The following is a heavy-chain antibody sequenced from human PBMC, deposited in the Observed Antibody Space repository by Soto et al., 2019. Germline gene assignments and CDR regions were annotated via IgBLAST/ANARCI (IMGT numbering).Heavy chain of an antibody. J-gene: IGHJ4*02. CDR1: GGSVNSDYYY. V-gene: IGHV4-61*01. D-gene: IGHD4-4*01. Sequence: QVQLQESGPGLVKPSETLSLTCTVSGGSVNSDYYYWSWIRQPPGKGLEWIGYIFYTGRTNYNPSLESRVTISLDPSRNQFSLRLRSVTAADTAVFYCAREYSNSPEAFDYWGQGALVTVSS. CDR2: IFYTGRT. CDR3: AREYSNSPEAFDY.